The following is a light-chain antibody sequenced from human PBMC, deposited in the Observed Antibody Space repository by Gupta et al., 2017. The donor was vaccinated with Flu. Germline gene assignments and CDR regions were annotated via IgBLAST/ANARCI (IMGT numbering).Light chain of an antibody. CDR3: MQGAHWPWA. V-gene: IGKV2-30*01. J-gene: IGKJ1*01. CDR1: QVLVLSDGSTV. Sequence: ISCRSSQVLVLSDGSTVLHWFQQMPGQSPRRLIYLVSHRDSGVPDRFTGSGSGTEFTLKISRVEAEDVGIFFCMQGAHWPWAFGQGTKVEIK. CDR2: LVS.